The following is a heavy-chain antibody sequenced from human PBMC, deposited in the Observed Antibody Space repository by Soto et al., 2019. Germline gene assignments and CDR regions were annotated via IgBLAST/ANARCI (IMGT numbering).Heavy chain of an antibody. Sequence: QVQLQESGPGLVRPSQTLSLTCDVSGASVKTGGYYRTWIRQHPEKGLEWIGYINYSGTTYNPSLKSRAFLSLDMSKNQFSLNLTSVTAADTAVYYCATNRGYDFYYPDSWGQGILVTVSS. J-gene: IGHJ4*02. CDR1: GASVKTGGYY. CDR3: ATNRGYDFYYPDS. D-gene: IGHD3-3*01. V-gene: IGHV4-31*11. CDR2: INYSGTT.